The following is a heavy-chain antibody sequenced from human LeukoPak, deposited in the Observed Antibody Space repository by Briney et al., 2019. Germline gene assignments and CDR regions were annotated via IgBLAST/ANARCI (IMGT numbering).Heavy chain of an antibody. CDR3: ARNYDFWSGSYTGYYGMDV. CDR1: GYTFTRFY. J-gene: IGHJ6*02. CDR2: INPSGGST. D-gene: IGHD3-3*01. V-gene: IGHV1-46*01. Sequence: ASVKVSCKASGYTFTRFYIHWVRQAPGQGLEWMGIINPSGGSTTYTQKFQGRLTMTRDTSTSTVYMEVNSLRSEDMAVYYCARNYDFWSGSYTGYYGMDVWGQGTTVTVSS.